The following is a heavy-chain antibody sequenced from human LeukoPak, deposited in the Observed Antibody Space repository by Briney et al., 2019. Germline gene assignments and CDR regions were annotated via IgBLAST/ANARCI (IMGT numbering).Heavy chain of an antibody. CDR1: GGSISSYY. CDR3: ARDSSLLPGDEVEAFDI. D-gene: IGHD1-26*01. Sequence: PSETLSLTCTVSGGSISSYYWSCIRQPPGKGLEWIGYIYYSGSTNYNPSLKSRVTISVDTSKNQFSLKLSSVTAADTAVYYCARDSSLLPGDEVEAFDIWGQGTMVTVSS. J-gene: IGHJ3*02. CDR2: IYYSGST. V-gene: IGHV4-59*01.